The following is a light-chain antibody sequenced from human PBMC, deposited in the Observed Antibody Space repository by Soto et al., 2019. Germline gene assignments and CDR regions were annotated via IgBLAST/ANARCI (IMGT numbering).Light chain of an antibody. CDR1: QSVSSY. V-gene: IGKV3-11*01. J-gene: IGKJ3*01. CDR2: DAS. CDR3: QQRSNLPPFT. Sequence: EIVLTQSPATLSLSPGERATLSCRASQSVSSYLAWYQQKPGQAPRLLIYDASNRATGIPARFSGSGSGTDLTLTISSLEPEDFAVYYFQQRSNLPPFTFGPGTKVDIK.